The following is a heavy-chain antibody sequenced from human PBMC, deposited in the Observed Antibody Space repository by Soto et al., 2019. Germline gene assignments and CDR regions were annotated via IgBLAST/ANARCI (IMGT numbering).Heavy chain of an antibody. D-gene: IGHD2-2*01. J-gene: IGHJ6*02. CDR3: ARDIVVVPAAIDYYGMDV. CDR1: GFTFSSYG. V-gene: IGHV3-33*01. CDR2: IWYDGSNK. Sequence: GGSLRLSCAASGFTFSSYGMHWVRQAPGKGLEWVAVIWYDGSNKYYADSVKGRFTISRDNSKNTLYLQMNSLRAEDTAVYYCARDIVVVPAAIDYYGMDVWGQGTTVTVSS.